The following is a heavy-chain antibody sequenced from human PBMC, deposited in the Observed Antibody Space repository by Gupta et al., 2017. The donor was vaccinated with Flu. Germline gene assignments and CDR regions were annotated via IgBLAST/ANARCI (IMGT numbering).Heavy chain of an antibody. CDR2: IITVFGTA. D-gene: IGHD3-10*01. V-gene: IGHV1-69*06. J-gene: IGHJ4*02. CDR3: ATEKGFGELLN. CDR1: GGTFINYA. Sequence: VQSGTEVKKPGSSVKISCKVTGGTFINYAINWVRQAPGEGLVWMGDIITVFGTARYAQNFQGSVTITADKSTSTVYMELSSLTSEDTAVYYCATEKGFGELLNWGQGTLVTVSS.